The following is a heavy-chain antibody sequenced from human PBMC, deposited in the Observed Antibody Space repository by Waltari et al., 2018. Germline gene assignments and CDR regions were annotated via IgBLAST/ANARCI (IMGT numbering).Heavy chain of an antibody. CDR2: MNMYATIN. CDR3: VRGSSGWYGTDF. Sequence: EVKLVESGGGLVQPGGSLILSCAASGFTFSDNWMHWVRQAPGKWRVWCSRMNMYATINDYADSVKGRFTSSRDNAENTLYLQMNSLRIEDTAIYYCVRGSSGWYGTDFWGQGTLVTVSS. D-gene: IGHD6-19*01. J-gene: IGHJ4*02. CDR1: GFTFSDNW. V-gene: IGHV3-74*01.